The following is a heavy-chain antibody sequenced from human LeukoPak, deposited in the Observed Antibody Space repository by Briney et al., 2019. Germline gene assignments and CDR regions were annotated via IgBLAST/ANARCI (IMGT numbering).Heavy chain of an antibody. CDR2: IYYSGST. J-gene: IGHJ5*02. CDR3: ARDIAVAGTGWFDP. CDR1: GGSISSYY. D-gene: IGHD6-19*01. V-gene: IGHV4-59*01. Sequence: PSETLSLPCTVSGGSISSYYWSWIRQPPGKGLEWIGSIYYSGSTNYNPSLKSRVTISVDTSNNQFSLQLSSVTAADTAVYYCARDIAVAGTGWFDPWGQGTLVTVSS.